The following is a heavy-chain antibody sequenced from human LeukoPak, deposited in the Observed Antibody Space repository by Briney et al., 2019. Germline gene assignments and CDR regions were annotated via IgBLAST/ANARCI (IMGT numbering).Heavy chain of an antibody. CDR2: ISWNSGSI. CDR3: AKPKGRFTNFGIFDY. D-gene: IGHD3-10*02. CDR1: GFTFDDYA. J-gene: IGHJ4*02. Sequence: QSGRSLRLSCAASGFTFDDYAMHWVRQAPGKGLEWVSGISWNSGSIGYADSVKGRFTISRDNAKNSLYLQMNSLRAADMALYYCAKPKGRFTNFGIFDYWGQGTLVTVSS. V-gene: IGHV3-9*03.